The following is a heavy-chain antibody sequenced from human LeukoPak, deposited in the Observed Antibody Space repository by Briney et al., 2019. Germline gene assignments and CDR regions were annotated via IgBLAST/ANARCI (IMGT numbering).Heavy chain of an antibody. CDR1: GFTFSTYA. V-gene: IGHV3-23*01. CDR2: ISGSGGTT. D-gene: IGHD2-15*01. J-gene: IGHJ4*02. Sequence: PGGSLRLSCAASGFTFSTYAMSWVRQAPGKGLEWVSGISGSGGTTKYADSVKGRFTVSRDNSKNTLHLQMDSLSAEDTAVYYCAKGWAGYPFDYWGQGTLVTVSS. CDR3: AKGWAGYPFDY.